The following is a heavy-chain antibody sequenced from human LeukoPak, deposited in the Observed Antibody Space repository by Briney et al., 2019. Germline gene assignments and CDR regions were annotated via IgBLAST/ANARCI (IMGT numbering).Heavy chain of an antibody. V-gene: IGHV3-23*01. CDR3: AKEQTSSGYFDY. D-gene: IGHD3-10*01. CDR2: ITDST. J-gene: IGHJ4*02. CDR1: GFTFSSYA. Sequence: HSGGSLRLSCAASGFTFSSYAMTWVRQAPGKGLEWVSAITDSTYFADSVKGRFTISRDSSKNTVYLQMNSLSAEDTALYYCAKEQTSSGYFDYWGQGTLVTVSS.